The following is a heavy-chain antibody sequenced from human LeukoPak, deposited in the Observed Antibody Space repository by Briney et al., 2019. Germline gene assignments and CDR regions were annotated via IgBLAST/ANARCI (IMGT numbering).Heavy chain of an antibody. V-gene: IGHV4-59*01. CDR1: GGSISSYY. J-gene: IGHJ5*02. CDR2: IYYSGST. Sequence: SEALSLTCTVSGGSISSYYWSWIRQPPGKGLEWIGYIYYSGSTNYNPSLKSRVTISVDTSKNQFSLKLSSVTAADTAVYYCARDYYGSGSYRNWFDPWGQGTLVTVSS. D-gene: IGHD3-10*01. CDR3: ARDYYGSGSYRNWFDP.